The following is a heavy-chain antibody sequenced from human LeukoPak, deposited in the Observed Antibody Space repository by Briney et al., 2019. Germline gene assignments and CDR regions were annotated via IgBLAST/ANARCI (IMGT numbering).Heavy chain of an antibody. V-gene: IGHV4-59*08. J-gene: IGHJ4*02. CDR2: IYYSGST. Sequence: SETLSLTCTVSGGSISSYYWSWIRQPPGKGLEWIGYIYYSGSTNYNPSLKSRVTISVDASKNQFSLKLSSVTAADTAVYYCARHGYSSSWPLDYWGQGTLVTVSS. CDR3: ARHGYSSSWPLDY. CDR1: GGSISSYY. D-gene: IGHD6-13*01.